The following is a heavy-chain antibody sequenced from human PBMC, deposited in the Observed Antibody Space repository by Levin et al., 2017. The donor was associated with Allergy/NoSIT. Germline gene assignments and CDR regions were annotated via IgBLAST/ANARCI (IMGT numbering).Heavy chain of an antibody. J-gene: IGHJ5*02. V-gene: IGHV1-2*02. CDR2: INPNSGGT. D-gene: IGHD2-2*01. Sequence: ASVKVSCKASGYTFTGYYMHWVRQAPGQGLEWMGWINPNSGGTNYAQKFQGRVTMTRDTSISTAYMELSRLRSDDTAVYYCAREGVPAVVAANNWFDPWGQGTLVTVSS. CDR3: AREGVPAVVAANNWFDP. CDR1: GYTFTGYY.